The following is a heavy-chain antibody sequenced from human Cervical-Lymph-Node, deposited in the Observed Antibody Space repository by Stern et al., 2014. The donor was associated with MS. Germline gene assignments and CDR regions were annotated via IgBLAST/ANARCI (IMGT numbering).Heavy chain of an antibody. CDR1: GGSISSVGYY. Sequence: QVQLQESGPGLVKPSQTLSLTCTVSGGSISSVGYYWSWIRQHPGKGLEWIGYIYYNGNTDYSPSLKSRVSISVDTSKNQFSMQLTSVTDADTAEYYCATSLYASTWSRWGQGALVTVSS. D-gene: IGHD6-13*01. CDR3: ATSLYASTWSR. V-gene: IGHV4-31*03. J-gene: IGHJ4*02. CDR2: IYYNGNT.